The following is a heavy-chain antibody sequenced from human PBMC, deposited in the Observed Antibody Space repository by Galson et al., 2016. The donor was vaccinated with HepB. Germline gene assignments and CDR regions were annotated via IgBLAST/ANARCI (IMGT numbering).Heavy chain of an antibody. CDR1: GASISSGGYY. CDR2: FYYSGNT. D-gene: IGHD3-9*01. V-gene: IGHV4-31*03. CDR3: ASFFDWLLYPTDS. Sequence: TLSLTCTVSGASISSGGYYWSWIRQHPGKGLEWIGYFYYSGNTYYNSSLKSRVTISVDTSKNEFSLKLPSVTAADPAVYYCASFFDWLLYPTDSWGQGALVTVSS. J-gene: IGHJ4*02.